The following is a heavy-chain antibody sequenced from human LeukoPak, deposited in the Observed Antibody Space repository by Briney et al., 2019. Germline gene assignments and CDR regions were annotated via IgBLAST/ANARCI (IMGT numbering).Heavy chain of an antibody. Sequence: GGSLRLSCAASGFTFSSYAMSWVRQAPGKGLEWVSAISGCGGSTYYADSVKGRFTISRDNSKNTLYLQMNSLRAEDTAVYYCAKVKRPFNGIDPWGQGTLVTVSS. CDR1: GFTFSSYA. J-gene: IGHJ5*02. CDR3: AKVKRPFNGIDP. CDR2: ISGCGGST. D-gene: IGHD4-17*01. V-gene: IGHV3-23*01.